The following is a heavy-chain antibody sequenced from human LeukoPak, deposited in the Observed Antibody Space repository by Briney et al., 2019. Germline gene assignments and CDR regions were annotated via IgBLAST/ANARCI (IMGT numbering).Heavy chain of an antibody. D-gene: IGHD5-18*01. Sequence: GGSLRLSCAASGFTFSSYWMHWVRQAPGKGLEWVAVIRYNGSNKNYGDSVKGRFTISRDNSKNTLYLQMNRLRAEDTAVYYCARALSAMVADNWGQGTLVTASS. CDR2: IRYNGSNK. CDR3: ARALSAMVADN. V-gene: IGHV3-33*08. CDR1: GFTFSSYW. J-gene: IGHJ4*02.